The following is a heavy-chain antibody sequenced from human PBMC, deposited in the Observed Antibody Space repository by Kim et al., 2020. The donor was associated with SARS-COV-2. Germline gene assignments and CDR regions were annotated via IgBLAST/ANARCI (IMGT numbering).Heavy chain of an antibody. CDR2: IYYSGST. V-gene: IGHV4-59*01. J-gene: IGHJ5*02. CDR1: GGSISSYY. Sequence: SETLSLTCTVSGGSISSYYWSWIRQPPGKGLEWIGYIYYSGSTNYNPSLKSRVTISVDTSKNQFSLKLSSVTAADTAVYYCAAARASSSWLPPFYNWFDPWGQGTLVTVSS. CDR3: AAARASSSWLPPFYNWFDP. D-gene: IGHD6-13*01.